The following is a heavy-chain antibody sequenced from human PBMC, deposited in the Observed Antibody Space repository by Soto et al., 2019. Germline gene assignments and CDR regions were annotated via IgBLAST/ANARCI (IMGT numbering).Heavy chain of an antibody. CDR3: ARGRSTWDF. D-gene: IGHD2-2*01. Sequence: QVRLVQSGAAVKKPGASVKVSCKASGYMFISYGISWVRQAPGQGLEWMGWINGFNGKTNYAQNLQGRVTMTTDTSTNTAYMELRSLRSDDTALYYCARGRSTWDFWGQGTLVTVSS. V-gene: IGHV1-18*01. CDR2: INGFNGKT. CDR1: GYMFISYG. J-gene: IGHJ4*02.